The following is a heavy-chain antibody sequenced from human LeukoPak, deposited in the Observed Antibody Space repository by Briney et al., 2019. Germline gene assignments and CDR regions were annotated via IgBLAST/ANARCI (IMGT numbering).Heavy chain of an antibody. J-gene: IGHJ4*02. Sequence: GGSLRLSCAASGFTFSDYGMHWVRQAPGKGLEWEAVIWYDGTNRYYTDSVKGRFIISRDNSKNTLYLQMNRLRIEDTAVYYCANRRDYGSWGLIDYWGQGTLVTVSS. CDR1: GFTFSDYG. CDR3: ANRRDYGSWGLIDY. CDR2: IWYDGTNR. D-gene: IGHD3-10*01. V-gene: IGHV3-33*06.